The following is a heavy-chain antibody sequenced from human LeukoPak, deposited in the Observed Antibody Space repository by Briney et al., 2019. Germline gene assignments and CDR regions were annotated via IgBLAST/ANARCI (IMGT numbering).Heavy chain of an antibody. V-gene: IGHV3-21*01. D-gene: IGHD3-22*01. CDR2: FGTRSTSI. CDR3: AREVSEGFDF. J-gene: IGHJ4*02. Sequence: PGGSLRLSCAASGLMFNSYVMSWVRQAPGKGLEWVSSFGTRSTSIYHAGSVKGRFAISRDNAKNSLYLQMNSLRAEDTALYYCAREVSEGFDFWGQGTLVTVSS. CDR1: GLMFNSYV.